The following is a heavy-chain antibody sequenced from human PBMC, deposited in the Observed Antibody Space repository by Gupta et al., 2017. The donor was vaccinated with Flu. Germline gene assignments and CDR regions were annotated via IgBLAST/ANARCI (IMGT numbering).Heavy chain of an antibody. Sequence: RQPPGKGLEWIGEIHHSGGTKYNPSFKSRVTISVDTSKRQFSLRLSSVTAADTAVYYCARGDRDWERGVPHDFWGQGTLVTVSS. D-gene: IGHD1-26*01. CDR3: ARGDRDWERGVPHDF. V-gene: IGHV4-34*01. J-gene: IGHJ4*02. CDR2: IHHSGGT.